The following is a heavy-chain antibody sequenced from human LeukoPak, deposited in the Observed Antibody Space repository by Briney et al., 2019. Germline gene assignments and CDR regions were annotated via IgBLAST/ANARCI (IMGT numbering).Heavy chain of an antibody. CDR2: IRNKANSYSI. CDR3: VRVMLGSSKFFDL. Sequence: GGSLRLSCAGSGFTFSHYYIDWVRQAPGKGLEWVARIRNKANSYSIEYAASVKGRFTISRDDSKNSVYLQMNSLRSEDTADYYCVRVMLGSSKFFDLWGRGTLVTDSS. V-gene: IGHV3-72*01. J-gene: IGHJ2*01. CDR1: GFTFSHYY. D-gene: IGHD1-26*01.